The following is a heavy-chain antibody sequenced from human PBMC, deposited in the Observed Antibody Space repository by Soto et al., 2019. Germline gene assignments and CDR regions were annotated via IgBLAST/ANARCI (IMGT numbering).Heavy chain of an antibody. CDR1: GSSISGYY. V-gene: IGHV4-59*01. J-gene: IGHJ4*02. CDR3: ARGEDGVAMPPAF. D-gene: IGHD2-2*01. CDR2: IYYSGST. Sequence: SETLSLTCTVSGSSISGYYWSWIRQPPGKGLEWIGYIYYSGSTNYNPSLKSRVTISVDTSKNQFSLKLSSVTAADTAVYYCARGEDGVAMPPAFWGQGTLVTVSS.